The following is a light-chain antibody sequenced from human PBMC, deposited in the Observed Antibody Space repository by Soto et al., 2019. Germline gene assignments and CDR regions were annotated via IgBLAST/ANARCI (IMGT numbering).Light chain of an antibody. CDR1: QDISNY. CDR3: QQYDNIPGLISIT. CDR2: DAS. Sequence: DIQMTQSPSSLSASVGDRVTITCQASQDISNYLNWYQQKPGKAPKLLIYDASNLETGVPSRLSGSGSGTDFTFTISSLQPEDIATYYCQQYDNIPGLISITCGQGTRLEIK. J-gene: IGKJ5*01. V-gene: IGKV1-33*01.